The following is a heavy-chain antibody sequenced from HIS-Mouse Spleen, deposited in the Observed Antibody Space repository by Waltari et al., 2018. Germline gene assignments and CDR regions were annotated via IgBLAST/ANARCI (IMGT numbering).Heavy chain of an antibody. J-gene: IGHJ2*01. CDR2: ISYDGSNK. CDR3: AREIPYSSSWYDWYFDL. CDR1: GFTFSSYG. D-gene: IGHD6-13*01. V-gene: IGHV3-30*03. Sequence: QVQLVESGGGVVQPGRSRRLSWAASGFTFSSYGMHLVRQAPGKWLEWVAVISYDGSNKYYADSVKGRFTISRDNSKNTLYLQMNSLRAEDTAVYYCAREIPYSSSWYDWYFDLWGRGTLVTVSS.